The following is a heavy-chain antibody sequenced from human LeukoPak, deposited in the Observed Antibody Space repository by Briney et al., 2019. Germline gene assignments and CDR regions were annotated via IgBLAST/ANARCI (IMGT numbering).Heavy chain of an antibody. CDR2: ISSSGSYI. D-gene: IGHD3-22*01. CDR1: EFTFSSYN. V-gene: IGHV3-21*01. J-gene: IGHJ6*02. Sequence: GGSLRLSCAASEFTFSSYNMNWVRQAPGKGLEWVSSISSSGSYIHYADSVKGRFTISRDNAKNSLYLQLSSLRVEDTAVYYCAKSARSLVVVDGMDVWGQGTTVTVSS. CDR3: AKSARSLVVVDGMDV.